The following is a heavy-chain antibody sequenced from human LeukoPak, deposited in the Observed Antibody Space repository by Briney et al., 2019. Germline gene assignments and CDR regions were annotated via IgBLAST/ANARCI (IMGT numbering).Heavy chain of an antibody. J-gene: IGHJ4*02. CDR2: INHSGST. Sequence: SETLSLTCAAYGGSFSGYYWSWIRQPPGKGLEWIGEINHSGSTNYNPSLKSRVTISVDTSKNQFSLKLSSVTAADTAVYYCASRDPTGVHLDYWGQGTLVNVSS. V-gene: IGHV4-34*01. CDR3: ASRDPTGVHLDY. D-gene: IGHD5-24*01. CDR1: GGSFSGYY.